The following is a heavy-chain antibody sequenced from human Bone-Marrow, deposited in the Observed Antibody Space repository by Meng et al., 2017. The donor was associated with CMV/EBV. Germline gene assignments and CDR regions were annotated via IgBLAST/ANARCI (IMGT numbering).Heavy chain of an antibody. Sequence: SETLSLTCAVYGGSFSGYYWSWIRQPPGKGLEWIGEINHSGSTNYNPSLKSRVTISVDTSKNQFSLKLSSVTAADTAVYYCARDSSSPDYGMDVWVQGTTVTVSS. CDR3: ARDSSSPDYGMDV. J-gene: IGHJ6*02. V-gene: IGHV4-34*01. CDR2: INHSGST. D-gene: IGHD6-6*01. CDR1: GGSFSGYY.